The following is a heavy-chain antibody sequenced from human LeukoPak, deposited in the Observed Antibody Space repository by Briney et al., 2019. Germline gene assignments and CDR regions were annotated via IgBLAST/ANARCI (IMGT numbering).Heavy chain of an antibody. V-gene: IGHV1-18*01. D-gene: IGHD3-22*01. Sequence: ASVKVSRQASGYTFTSYGISWVRQAPGPGLEWMGWISAYNGNTNYAQKLHGRVTMTTGKSTSTAYMELRSLRSDDTAVYYCARDGWGYYDSSGYPLWDYWGQGTQVADSS. CDR3: ARDGWGYYDSSGYPLWDY. CDR2: ISAYNGNT. CDR1: GYTFTSYG. J-gene: IGHJ4*02.